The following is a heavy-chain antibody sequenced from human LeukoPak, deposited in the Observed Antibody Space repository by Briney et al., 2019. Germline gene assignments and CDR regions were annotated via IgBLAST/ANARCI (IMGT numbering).Heavy chain of an antibody. D-gene: IGHD4-17*01. CDR3: ARDTHTVTTFRYFDY. J-gene: IGHJ4*02. CDR2: ISSSSSYI. Sequence: GGSLRLSCAASGFTFSSYSMNWVRQAPGKGLGWVSSISSSSSYIYYADSVKGRFTISRDNAKNSLYLQMNSLRAEDTAVYYCARDTHTVTTFRYFDYWGQGTLVTVSS. V-gene: IGHV3-21*01. CDR1: GFTFSSYS.